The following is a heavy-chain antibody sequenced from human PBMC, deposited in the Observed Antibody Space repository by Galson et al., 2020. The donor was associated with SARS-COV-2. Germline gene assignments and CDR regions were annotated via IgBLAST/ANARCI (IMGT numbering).Heavy chain of an antibody. CDR1: GDTFSKYV. CDR2: ISGRGDDT. V-gene: IGHV3-23*01. CDR3: VRIGRDGLNSRNY. D-gene: IGHD1-26*01. J-gene: IGHJ4*02. Sequence: GGSLRLSCAASGDTFSKYVMSWVRLAPGKGPEWVAGISGRGDDTFYADSVRGRFTISRDNSKNTLSLQMSGLKVADTATYYCVRIGRDGLNSRNYWGQGTLGAVSS.